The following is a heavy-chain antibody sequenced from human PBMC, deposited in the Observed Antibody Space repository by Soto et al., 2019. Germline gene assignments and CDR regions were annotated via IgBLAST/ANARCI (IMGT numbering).Heavy chain of an antibody. D-gene: IGHD1-26*01. Sequence: GGSLRLSCAASGFTFSTYAMSWVRQAPGKGLEWVSAISGSGSNTYYADSVKGRFTISRDDSKSTLYLQMNSLRAEETAVYYCARDPSHSYYTLFYYFDYWGQGTLVTVSS. J-gene: IGHJ4*02. CDR3: ARDPSHSYYTLFYYFDY. V-gene: IGHV3-23*01. CDR1: GFTFSTYA. CDR2: ISGSGSNT.